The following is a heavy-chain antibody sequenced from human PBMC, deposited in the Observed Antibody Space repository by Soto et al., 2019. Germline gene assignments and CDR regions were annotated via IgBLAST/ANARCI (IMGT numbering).Heavy chain of an antibody. J-gene: IGHJ6*02. CDR2: IYHSGST. V-gene: IGHV4-30-2*01. CDR3: SRGRLFHGMDV. D-gene: IGHD3-10*01. CDR1: GDSISSGGYS. Sequence: QLQLHYSGPGLVNPSQTLSLTCAVSGDSISSGGYSWSLMRQPPGKGLEWIGYIYHSGSTYYNPSLRSRRTKSGYRSKDQFALKLSSVSAAGTAVYFCSRGRLFHGMDVWCQGTTVTVSS.